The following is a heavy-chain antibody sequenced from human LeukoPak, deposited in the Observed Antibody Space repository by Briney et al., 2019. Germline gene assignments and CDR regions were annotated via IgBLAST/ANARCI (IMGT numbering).Heavy chain of an antibody. CDR1: GYTFTGYY. CDR3: ARDYNVLRFVEWLPTFDY. V-gene: IGHV1-2*02. D-gene: IGHD3-3*01. J-gene: IGHJ4*02. Sequence: ASVKVSCKASGYTFTGYYMHWVRQAPGQGLEWMGWINPNSGGTNYAQKFQGRVTMTRDTSISTAYMELSRLRSDDTAVYYCARDYNVLRFVEWLPTFDYWGQGTLVTVSS. CDR2: INPNSGGT.